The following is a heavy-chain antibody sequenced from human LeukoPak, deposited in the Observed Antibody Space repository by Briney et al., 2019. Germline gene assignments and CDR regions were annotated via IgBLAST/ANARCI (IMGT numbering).Heavy chain of an antibody. V-gene: IGHV1-46*01. D-gene: IGHD3-22*01. J-gene: IGHJ6*03. Sequence: GASVKVSCKASGYTFTSYYMHWVRQAPGQGLEWMGIINPSGGSTSYAQKFQGRVTMTRDTSTSTVYMELSSLRSEDTAVYYCASVLYYYDSSGYYAQTLNYYMDVWGKGTTVTVSS. CDR3: ASVLYYYDSSGYYAQTLNYYMDV. CDR1: GYTFTSYY. CDR2: INPSGGST.